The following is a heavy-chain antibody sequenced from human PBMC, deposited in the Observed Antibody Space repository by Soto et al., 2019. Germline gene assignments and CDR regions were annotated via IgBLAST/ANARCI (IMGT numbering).Heavy chain of an antibody. CDR2: IKWDGTQT. Sequence: PGGSLELSCAASGFIFDDYTMHWVRQAPGKGLEWVALIKWDGTQTDYGDSVKGRFTISRDNSRNSLSLQMMSLGSEGTALYYCVRELNVAVVGALGYWGQGTRVTVSS. J-gene: IGHJ4*02. D-gene: IGHD2-15*01. V-gene: IGHV3-43*01. CDR3: VRELNVAVVGALGY. CDR1: GFIFDDYT.